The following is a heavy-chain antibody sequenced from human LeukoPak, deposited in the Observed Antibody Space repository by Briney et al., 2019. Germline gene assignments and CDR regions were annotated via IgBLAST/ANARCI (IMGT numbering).Heavy chain of an antibody. CDR3: ARAAGITLARDYFYHMDV. D-gene: IGHD3-10*01. J-gene: IGHJ6*03. CDR2: FYHGGST. V-gene: IGHV4-38-2*02. CDR1: GYSISTGYY. Sequence: SETLSLTCTVSGYSISTGYYWDWIRQPPGKGLEWIGTFYHGGSTYYNPSLKSRVTISVDTSKNQFSLKLTSVTAADTAVYYCARAAGITLARDYFYHMDVWGKGTTVTISS.